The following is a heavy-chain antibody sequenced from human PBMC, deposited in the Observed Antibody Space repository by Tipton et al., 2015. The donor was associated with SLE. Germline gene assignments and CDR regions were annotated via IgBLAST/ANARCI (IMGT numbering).Heavy chain of an antibody. D-gene: IGHD6-13*01. Sequence: QLVQSGAEVKKPGESLKISCKASGYIFTTYRIGWVRQVSGKGLQYMGIIYPGDSDTTYSPSFQGQVTISADQSINTAYLQWDSLKASDTAIYYCARLSSSWFYWGQGTLVTVSS. J-gene: IGHJ4*02. CDR3: ARLSSSWFY. V-gene: IGHV5-51*03. CDR2: IYPGDSDT. CDR1: GYIFTTYR.